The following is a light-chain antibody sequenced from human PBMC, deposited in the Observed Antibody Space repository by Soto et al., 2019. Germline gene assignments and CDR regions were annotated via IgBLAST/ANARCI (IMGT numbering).Light chain of an antibody. CDR1: SSDVGRYSY. J-gene: IGLJ2*01. Sequence: SALTQPPSASGSPGQSVALSCTGTSSDVGRYSYVSWYQQHPGKAPKLIIYEVSKRPSGVPDRFSGSKSGNTASLTVSGLQAEDEADYYCASFAASPVFGGGTKLTVL. V-gene: IGLV2-8*01. CDR2: EVS. CDR3: ASFAASPV.